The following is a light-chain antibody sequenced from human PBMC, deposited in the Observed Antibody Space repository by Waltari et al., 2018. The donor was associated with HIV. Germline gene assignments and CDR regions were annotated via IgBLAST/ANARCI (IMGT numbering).Light chain of an antibody. CDR1: SSDVGGSKY. Sequence: QSALTQPPSASGSPGQSVTISCTGTSSDVGGSKYVSWYQQHPGKAPQLLIYEVNKRPSGVPDRFSGSKAANTASLTVSGLQADDEADYYCNSDAGSNNWVFGGGTKLTVL. V-gene: IGLV2-8*01. CDR2: EVN. J-gene: IGLJ3*02. CDR3: NSDAGSNNWV.